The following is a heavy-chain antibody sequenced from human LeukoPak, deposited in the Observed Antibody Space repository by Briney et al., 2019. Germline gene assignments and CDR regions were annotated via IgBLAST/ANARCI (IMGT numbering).Heavy chain of an antibody. CDR1: GYTFTSYY. CDR3: ARDLDDYGGYHWFDP. D-gene: IGHD4-17*01. V-gene: IGHV1-46*01. CDR2: INPSGGST. J-gene: IGHJ5*02. Sequence: GASVKVSCKASGYTFTSYYMHWVRQAPGQGLEWMGIINPSGGSTSYAQKFQGRVTMTRDTSTSTVYMELSSLRSEDTAVYYCARDLDDYGGYHWFDPWGQGTLVTVSS.